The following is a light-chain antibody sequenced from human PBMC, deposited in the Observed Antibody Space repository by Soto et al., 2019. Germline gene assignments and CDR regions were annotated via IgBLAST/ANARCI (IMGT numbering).Light chain of an antibody. CDR3: QVWDSSSDLHV. V-gene: IGLV3-21*02. Sequence: SSELTQPPSVSVAPGQTARITCGGTNIGSKSVHWYQQKPGQAPVLVVYDDSDRPSGIPARFFGYNSGNTATLTISRVEAGDEADYYCQVWDSSSDLHVFGTGTKLTVL. CDR1: NIGSKS. CDR2: DDS. J-gene: IGLJ1*01.